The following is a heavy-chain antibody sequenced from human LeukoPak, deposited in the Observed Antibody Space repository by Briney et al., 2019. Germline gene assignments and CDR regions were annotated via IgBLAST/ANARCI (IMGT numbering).Heavy chain of an antibody. V-gene: IGHV4-4*02. Sequence: PSETLSLTCAVSGGSIDSSYWWSWVRQTPEKGLEWIGEIYHSGSTNYNPSLKSRVTISVDTSKNQFSLKLSSVTAADTAVYYCARGRTIYDYVWGSYRHPRGIFDYWGQGTLVTVSS. D-gene: IGHD3-16*02. CDR1: GGSIDSSYW. CDR2: IYHSGST. CDR3: ARGRTIYDYVWGSYRHPRGIFDY. J-gene: IGHJ4*02.